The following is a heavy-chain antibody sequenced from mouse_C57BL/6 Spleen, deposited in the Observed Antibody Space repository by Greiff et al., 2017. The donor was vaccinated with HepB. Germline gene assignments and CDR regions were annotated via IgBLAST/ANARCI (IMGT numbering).Heavy chain of an antibody. Sequence: EVQLVESGAELVRPGASVKLSCTASGFNIKDDYMHWVKQRPEQGLEWIGWIDPENGDTEYASKFQGKATITADTSSNTAYLQLSSLTSEDTAVYYCTTPALYGSRRGFAYWGQGTLVTVSA. J-gene: IGHJ3*01. CDR3: TTPALYGSRRGFAY. CDR2: IDPENGDT. V-gene: IGHV14-4*01. D-gene: IGHD1-1*01. CDR1: GFNIKDDY.